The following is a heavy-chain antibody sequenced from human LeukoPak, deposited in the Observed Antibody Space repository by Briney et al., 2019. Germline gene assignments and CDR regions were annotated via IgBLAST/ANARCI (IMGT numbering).Heavy chain of an antibody. CDR1: GGSISSYY. CDR3: ARDRIAVAGTNYFDY. J-gene: IGHJ4*02. CDR2: IYTSGST. D-gene: IGHD6-19*01. Sequence: SETLSLTCTVSGGSISSYYWSWIRQPAGKGLEWIGRIYTSGSTNYNPSLKSRVTMSVDTSKNQFSLKLSSVTAADTAVYYCARDRIAVAGTNYFDYWGQGTLVTVSS. V-gene: IGHV4-4*07.